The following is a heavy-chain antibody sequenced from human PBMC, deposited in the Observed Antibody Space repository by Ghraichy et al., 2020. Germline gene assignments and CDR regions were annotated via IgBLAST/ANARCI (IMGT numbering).Heavy chain of an antibody. CDR1: GFTVSSNY. V-gene: IGHV3-53*01. CDR3: ARAPNGWYFGH. J-gene: IGHJ4*02. Sequence: SCAASGFTVSSNYMSWVRQAPGKGLEWVSAIYSDGNTYYADSVKGRFTISRDNSKNTLCLQMNSLTAEDTAVYYCARAPNGWYFGHWGQGTLVTVTS. D-gene: IGHD6-19*01. CDR2: IYSDGNT.